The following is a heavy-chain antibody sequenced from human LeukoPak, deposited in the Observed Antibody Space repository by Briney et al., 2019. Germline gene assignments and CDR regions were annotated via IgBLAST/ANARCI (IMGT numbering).Heavy chain of an antibody. J-gene: IGHJ4*02. D-gene: IGHD3-10*01. CDR1: GFTFNIYA. CDR2: ISGSGVNT. CDR3: VKGYSGPPGSFDY. Sequence: WGSLRLSCAASGFTFNIYAMTWVRQGPGKGLERVSIISGSGVNTYSADSVKGRFTISRDNSKNTVHLQMNSLRAEDTAVYYCVKGYSGPPGSFDYWGQGTLVTVSS. V-gene: IGHV3-23*01.